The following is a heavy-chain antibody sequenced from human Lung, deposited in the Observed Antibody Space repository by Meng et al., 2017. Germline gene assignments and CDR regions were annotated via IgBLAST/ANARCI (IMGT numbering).Heavy chain of an antibody. CDR1: GGSFSDYY. D-gene: IGHD4-11*01. CDR2: INHSGST. CDR3: ARGPTTMAHDFDY. J-gene: IGHJ4*02. V-gene: IGHV4-34*01. Sequence: QWVPGLWKPSVPLSLTCVVSGGSFSDYYWSWSRQPPGKGLEWIGEINHSGSTNYNPSLESRATLSVDTSQNNLSLKLSSVTAANSAVYYCARGPTTMAHDFDYWGQGTLVTVSS.